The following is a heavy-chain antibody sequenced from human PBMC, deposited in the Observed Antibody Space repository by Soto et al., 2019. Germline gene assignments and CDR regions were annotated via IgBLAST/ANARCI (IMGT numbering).Heavy chain of an antibody. CDR1: GFIFGDYY. CDR3: ARGVRYYSSEKPANFDY. D-gene: IGHD2-21*01. J-gene: IGHJ4*02. CDR2: ISVSSTYA. Sequence: GVSLRLSCVASGFIFGDYYMNWVRQAPGKGLECVAYISVSSTYANYADSVEGRFTISRDNAENSLFLQMNSLRVEDSAVYFCARGVRYYSSEKPANFDYWGQGALVTVSS. V-gene: IGHV3-11*03.